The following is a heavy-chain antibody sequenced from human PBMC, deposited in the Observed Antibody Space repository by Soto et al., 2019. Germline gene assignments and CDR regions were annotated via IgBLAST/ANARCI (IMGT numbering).Heavy chain of an antibody. CDR3: TTAGLLNTVTYYYYVMDV. V-gene: IGHV3-15*07. CDR1: GLTFSNAW. Sequence: SGGSLRLSCAASGLTFSNAWMNWVRQAPGKGLEWVGRIKSKTDGGTTDYAAPVKGRFTISRDDSKNTLYLQMNSLKTEDTAVYYCTTAGLLNTVTYYYYVMDVWGQGTTVTVSS. J-gene: IGHJ6*02. D-gene: IGHD4-17*01. CDR2: IKSKTDGGTT.